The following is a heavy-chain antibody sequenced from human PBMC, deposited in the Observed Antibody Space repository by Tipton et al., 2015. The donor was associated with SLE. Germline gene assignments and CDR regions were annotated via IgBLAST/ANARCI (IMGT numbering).Heavy chain of an antibody. Sequence: LRLSCTVSGGSISSSSYYWSWIRQPPGKGLEWIGYIYYSGSTNYNPSLKSRVTISVDTSKNQFSLKLSSVTAADTAVYYCAGGMPSGSYNYWGQGTLVTVSS. CDR1: GGSISSSSYY. CDR2: IYYSGST. J-gene: IGHJ4*02. D-gene: IGHD1-26*01. V-gene: IGHV4-61*01. CDR3: AGGMPSGSYNY.